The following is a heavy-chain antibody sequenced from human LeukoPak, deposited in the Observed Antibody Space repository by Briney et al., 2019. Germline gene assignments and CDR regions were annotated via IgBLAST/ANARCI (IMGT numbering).Heavy chain of an antibody. V-gene: IGHV4-59*01. D-gene: IGHD3-3*01. CDR2: IYYSGST. CDR1: GGSISSYY. J-gene: IGHJ5*02. Sequence: PSETLSLTCTVSGGSISSYYWSWTRQPPGKGLEWIGYIYYSGSTNYNPSLKSRVTISVDTSKNQFSLKLSSVTAADTAVYYCASSDFWSGSPSGWFDPWGQGTLVTVSS. CDR3: ASSDFWSGSPSGWFDP.